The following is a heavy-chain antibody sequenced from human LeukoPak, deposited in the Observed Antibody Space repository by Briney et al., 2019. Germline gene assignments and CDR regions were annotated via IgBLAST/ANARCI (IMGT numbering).Heavy chain of an antibody. Sequence: SVKVSCKASGYTFTSYAMNWVRQAPGQGLEWMGGIIPIFGTANYAQKFQGRVTITADESTSTAYMELSSPRSADTAVYYCARVKGREGSTVIIDYWGQGTLVTVSS. CDR2: IIPIFGTA. D-gene: IGHD3-10*01. V-gene: IGHV1-69*13. CDR1: GYTFTSYA. CDR3: ARVKGREGSTVIIDY. J-gene: IGHJ4*02.